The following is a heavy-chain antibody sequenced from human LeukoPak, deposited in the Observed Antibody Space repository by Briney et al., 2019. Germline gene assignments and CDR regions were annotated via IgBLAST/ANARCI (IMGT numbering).Heavy chain of an antibody. J-gene: IGHJ6*02. V-gene: IGHV3-9*01. CDR2: INWNGGGT. CDR1: GFTFKDYG. D-gene: IGHD1-26*01. CDR3: AKHMRATNTYSFFGLDV. Sequence: GGSLTLSCAATGFTFKDYGMHWVRQPPGKGLEWVSSINWNGGGTDYADSVKGRFTISRDNAKNSLYLQLSSLRPEDTALYYCAKHMRATNTYSFFGLDVWGQGTTVTVSS.